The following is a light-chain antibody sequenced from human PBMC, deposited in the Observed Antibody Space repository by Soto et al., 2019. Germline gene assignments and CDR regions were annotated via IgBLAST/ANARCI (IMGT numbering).Light chain of an antibody. J-gene: IGKJ1*01. CDR3: QQYSNWPRT. V-gene: IGKV3-15*01. CDR2: GAS. CDR1: QSVSSN. Sequence: EIVMTQSPATLSVSPGERATLSCRASQSVSSNLAWYQQKPGQAPRLLIYGASTRATGIAARFSGSGSRTEFTLTISSLQSEDFAVYYCQQYSNWPRTFGQGTKVDIK.